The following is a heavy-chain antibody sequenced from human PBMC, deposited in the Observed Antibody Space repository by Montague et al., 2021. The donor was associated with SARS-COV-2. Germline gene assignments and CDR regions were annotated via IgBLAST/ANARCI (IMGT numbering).Heavy chain of an antibody. CDR3: ARDVRYYYDQ. Sequence: LSLTRSVSGGSMSSYHWVWIRQPPGKGLELICYVSYRGSTNYNLSLKSRVTISLDTSQNRFSLRVTSVTVADTAVYYCARDVRYYYDQWGQGIRVTVSS. J-gene: IGHJ4*02. V-gene: IGHV4-59*01. D-gene: IGHD3-10*01. CDR1: GGSMSSYH. CDR2: VSYRGST.